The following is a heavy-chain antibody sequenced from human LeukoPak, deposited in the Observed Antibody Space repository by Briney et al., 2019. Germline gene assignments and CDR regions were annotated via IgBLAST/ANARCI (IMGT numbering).Heavy chain of an antibody. V-gene: IGHV4-59*01. CDR3: ARLFHPALSGNYPFDY. J-gene: IGHJ4*02. CDR2: TYYSGST. CDR1: GGSINSYY. Sequence: SETLSLTCTVSGGSINSYYWSWIRQPPGKGLEWIAYTYYSGSTSYNPSLKSRVTISVDTSKNQFSLKLNSVTAADTAMYYCARLFHPALSGNYPFDYWGQGTLVTVSS. D-gene: IGHD1-26*01.